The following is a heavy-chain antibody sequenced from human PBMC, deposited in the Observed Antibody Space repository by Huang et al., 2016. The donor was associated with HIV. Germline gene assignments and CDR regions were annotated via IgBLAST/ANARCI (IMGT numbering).Heavy chain of an antibody. CDR2: IYYGGSP. V-gene: IGHV4-39*01. CDR3: ARRQGSGYYFYFDY. Sequence: QLQLQESGPGLVKPSDTLSLNCTISGGSIKRRNYYWGWVRQAPGKGLEWIGDIYYGGSPYDNPSLRSRVSLSVDTSKNQVTLKVNAVIAADTAVYYCARRQGSGYYFYFDYWGRGIPVTVSA. J-gene: IGHJ4*02. CDR1: GGSIKRRNYY. D-gene: IGHD3-22*01.